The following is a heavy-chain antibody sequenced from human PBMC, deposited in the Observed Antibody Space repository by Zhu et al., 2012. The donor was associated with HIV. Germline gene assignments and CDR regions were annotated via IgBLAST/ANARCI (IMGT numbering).Heavy chain of an antibody. CDR2: IYHSGST. CDR1: GYSISSGYY. J-gene: IGHJ5*02. D-gene: IGHD6-13*01. V-gene: IGHV4-38-2*02. CDR3: ARDRESSAGTVVGWSTP. Sequence: QVQLQESGPGLVKPSETLSLTCAVSGYSISSGYYWGWIRQPPGKGLEWIGSIYHSGSTYYNPSLKSRVTISVDTSKNQFSLKLSSVTAADTAVYYCARDRESSAGTVVGWSTPWGQGPWSPSP.